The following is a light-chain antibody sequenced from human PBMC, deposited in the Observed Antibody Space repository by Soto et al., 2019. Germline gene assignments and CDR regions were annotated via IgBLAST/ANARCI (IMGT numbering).Light chain of an antibody. CDR1: RSNIGAAYD. Sequence: QSVLTQPPSGSGAPGQRVTISCTGSRSNIGAAYDVHWYQHLPGTAPKLLIYDKNNRPSGVPDRFSGSKSGTSASLAITGLQAEDEADYYCQSYDSGLGGFVLFGGGTKLTVL. CDR3: QSYDSGLGGFVL. J-gene: IGLJ2*01. CDR2: DKN. V-gene: IGLV1-40*01.